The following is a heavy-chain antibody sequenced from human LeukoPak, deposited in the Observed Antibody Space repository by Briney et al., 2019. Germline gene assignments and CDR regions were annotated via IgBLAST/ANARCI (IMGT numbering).Heavy chain of an antibody. V-gene: IGHV3-9*01. CDR3: AKGRGYYGSEDMDV. CDR2: ISWNSGSI. Sequence: GGSLRLSCAASGFTFDDYAMHWVRQAPGKGLEWVSGISWNSGSIGYADSVKGRFTISRDNAKNSLYLQMNSLRAEDTALYYCAKGRGYYGSEDMDVWGKGTTVTISS. D-gene: IGHD3-10*01. CDR1: GFTFDDYA. J-gene: IGHJ6*03.